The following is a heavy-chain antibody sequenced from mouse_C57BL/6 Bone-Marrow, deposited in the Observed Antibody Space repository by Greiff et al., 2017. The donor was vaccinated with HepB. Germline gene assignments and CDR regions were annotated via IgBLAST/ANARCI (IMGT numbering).Heavy chain of an antibody. D-gene: IGHD2-4*01. CDR2: ISSGSSTI. J-gene: IGHJ4*01. CDR1: GFTFSDYG. V-gene: IGHV5-17*01. Sequence: DVMLVESGGGLVKPGGSLKLSCAASGFTFSDYGMHWVRQAPEKGLEWVAYISSGSSTIYYADTVKGRFTISRDNAKNTLFLQMTSLRSEDTAMYYCARSYYDYGRYAMDYWGQGTSVTVSS. CDR3: ARSYYDYGRYAMDY.